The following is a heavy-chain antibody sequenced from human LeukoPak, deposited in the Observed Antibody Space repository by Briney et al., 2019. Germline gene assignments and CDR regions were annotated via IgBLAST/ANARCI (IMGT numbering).Heavy chain of an antibody. D-gene: IGHD3-10*01. Sequence: GGSLRLSCAASGISFSRYWMSWVRQAPGKGLEWVANINQDGSEENYVDSVKGRFTISRDNAEKSLYLQMNSLTGEDTAMYYCARDGGASSAQDFDYWGQGTLVIVSS. CDR3: ARDGGASSAQDFDY. J-gene: IGHJ4*02. CDR1: GISFSRYW. CDR2: INQDGSEE. V-gene: IGHV3-7*01.